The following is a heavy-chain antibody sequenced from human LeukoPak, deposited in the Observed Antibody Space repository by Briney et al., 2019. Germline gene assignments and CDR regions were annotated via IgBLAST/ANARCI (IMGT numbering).Heavy chain of an antibody. CDR2: MNPNRGNT. CDR3: ARIGLSGYLYYFAY. J-gene: IGHJ4*02. CDR1: GYTFPRYY. D-gene: IGHD3-3*01. Sequence: SVKVSCQPSGYTFPRYYIHWLRQATGQGREWMGWMNPNRGNTGYQQKFQGRVTITRNTSISTAYMELSSLRSEDTAGYYCARIGLSGYLYYFAYWGRGTLVTVSS. V-gene: IGHV1-8*03.